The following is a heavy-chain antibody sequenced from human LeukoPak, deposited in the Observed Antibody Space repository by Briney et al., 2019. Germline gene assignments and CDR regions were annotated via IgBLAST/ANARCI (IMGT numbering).Heavy chain of an antibody. V-gene: IGHV4-59*01. Sequence: PSETLSLTCNVSGGSISSDYWSWIRQPPGKGLEWIGYISYSGTTNYNPSLKSRVSTSLDTSKNQFSLKVTSVITADTAVYYCARGGDSGSYPLVEYFQHWGQGTLVTVSS. J-gene: IGHJ1*01. CDR1: GGSISSDY. CDR3: ARGGDSGSYPLVEYFQH. CDR2: ISYSGTT. D-gene: IGHD3-10*01.